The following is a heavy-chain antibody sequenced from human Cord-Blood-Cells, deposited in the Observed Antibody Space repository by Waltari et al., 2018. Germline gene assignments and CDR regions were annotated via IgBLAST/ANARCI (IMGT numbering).Heavy chain of an antibody. Sequence: EVQLVESGGGLVQPGGSLRLSCAAPGSTFSSYWMSWVRQAPGKGLEWVANIKQDGSEKYYVDSVKGRFTISRDNAKNSLYLQMNSLRAEDTAVYYCVGRAAAGWGQGTLVTVSS. V-gene: IGHV3-7*01. CDR2: IKQDGSEK. CDR3: VGRAAAG. J-gene: IGHJ4*02. CDR1: GSTFSSYW. D-gene: IGHD6-13*01.